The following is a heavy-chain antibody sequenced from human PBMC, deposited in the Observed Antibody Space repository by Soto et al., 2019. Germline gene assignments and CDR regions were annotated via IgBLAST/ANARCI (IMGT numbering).Heavy chain of an antibody. CDR3: ARGKSYGSGSYEGGGTFDI. CDR2: IIPILGNT. Sequence: ASVKVSCKASGGTFSSYTISWVRQAPGQGLEWMGRIIPILGNTNYAQKLQGRVTMTTDTSTSTAYMELRSLRSDDTAVYYCARGKSYGSGSYEGGGTFDIWGQGTMVTVSS. J-gene: IGHJ3*02. V-gene: IGHV1-18*01. CDR1: GGTFSSYT. D-gene: IGHD3-10*01.